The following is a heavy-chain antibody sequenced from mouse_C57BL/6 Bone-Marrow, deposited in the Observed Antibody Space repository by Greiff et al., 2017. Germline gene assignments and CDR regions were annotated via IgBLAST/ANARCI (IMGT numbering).Heavy chain of an antibody. CDR1: GYTFTSYW. V-gene: IGHV1-53*01. CDR2: INPSNGGT. D-gene: IGHD1-2*01. J-gene: IGHJ1*03. Sequence: QVQLQQPGTELVKPGASVKLSCKASGYTFTSYWMHWVKQRPGQGLEWIGNINPSNGGTNYNEKFKSKATMTVDKSASTDYMQLSSLTSEDAAVYYYGRGVLLRLGVWGTGTTVTVSS. CDR3: GRGVLLRLGV.